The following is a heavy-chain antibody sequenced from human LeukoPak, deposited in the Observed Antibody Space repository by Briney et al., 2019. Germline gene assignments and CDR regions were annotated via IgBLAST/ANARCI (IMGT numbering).Heavy chain of an antibody. CDR2: ISSSGST. V-gene: IGHV4-61*02. CDR1: GDSISSGDYY. Sequence: SETLSLTCTVSGDSISSGDYYWSWIRQPAGKGLEWIGRISSSGSTNYNPSLKSRVTISVDKSKNQFSLKLSSVTAADTAVYYCVVVYSSTPHAFDIWGQGTMVTVSS. J-gene: IGHJ3*02. CDR3: VVVYSSTPHAFDI. D-gene: IGHD6-13*01.